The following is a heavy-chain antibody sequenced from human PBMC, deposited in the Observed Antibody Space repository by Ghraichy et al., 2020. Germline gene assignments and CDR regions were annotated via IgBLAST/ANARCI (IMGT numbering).Heavy chain of an antibody. CDR2: INHSGST. Sequence: SETQALTCAVYGGSFSGYYWSWIRQPPGKGLEWIGEINHSGSTNYNPSLKSRVTISVDTSKNQFSLKLSSVTAADTAVYYCARGRMYYDYVWGSYYAFDIWGQGTMVTVSS. V-gene: IGHV4-34*01. CDR3: ARGRMYYDYVWGSYYAFDI. CDR1: GGSFSGYY. D-gene: IGHD3-16*01. J-gene: IGHJ3*02.